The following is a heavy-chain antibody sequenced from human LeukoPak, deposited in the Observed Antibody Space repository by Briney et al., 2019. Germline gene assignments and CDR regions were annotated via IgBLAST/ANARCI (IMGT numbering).Heavy chain of an antibody. V-gene: IGHV3-48*02. Sequence: GGAPRLSCAASGFTFSSYNMNWVRQAPGKGLEWVSYISSSSSTIYYADSVKGRFTISRDNPKNSLYLQMNSLRDEDTAVYYCARDYYDRTGYHDAFDIWGQGTMVTVSS. D-gene: IGHD3-22*01. CDR2: ISSSSSTI. J-gene: IGHJ3*02. CDR1: GFTFSSYN. CDR3: ARDYYDRTGYHDAFDI.